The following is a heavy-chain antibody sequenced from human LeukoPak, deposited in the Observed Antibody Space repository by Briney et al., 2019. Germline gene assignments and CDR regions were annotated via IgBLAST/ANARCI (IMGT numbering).Heavy chain of an antibody. CDR3: ARDRSYYGSGSYYDY. Sequence: SVKVSCKASGGTFISYAISWVRQAPGQGLEWMGRIIPIFGTANYAQKFQGRVTITTDESTSTAYMELSSLRSEDTAVYYCARDRSYYGSGSYYDYWGQGTLATVSS. CDR2: IIPIFGTA. CDR1: GGTFISYA. D-gene: IGHD3-10*01. V-gene: IGHV1-69*05. J-gene: IGHJ4*02.